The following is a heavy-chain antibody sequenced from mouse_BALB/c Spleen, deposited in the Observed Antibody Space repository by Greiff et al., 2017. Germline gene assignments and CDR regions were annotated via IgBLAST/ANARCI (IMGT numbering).Heavy chain of an antibody. J-gene: IGHJ4*01. Sequence: EVHLVESGGGLVQPGGSLKLSCAASGFTFSSYGMSWVRQTPDKRLELVATINSNGGSTYYPDSVKGRFTISRDNAKNTLYLQMSSLKSEDTAMYYCAREGGYYYAMDYWGQGTSVTVSS. V-gene: IGHV5-6-3*01. CDR3: AREGGYYYAMDY. CDR2: INSNGGST. CDR1: GFTFSSYG.